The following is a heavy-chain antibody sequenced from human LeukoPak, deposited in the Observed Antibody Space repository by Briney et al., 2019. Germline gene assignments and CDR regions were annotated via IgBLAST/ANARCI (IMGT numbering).Heavy chain of an antibody. CDR2: IYTSGST. J-gene: IGHJ4*02. CDR3: ARSRDGYNSYYFDY. Sequence: SETLSLTCTVSGGSISSYYWSWIRQPAGKGLERIGRIYTSGSTNYNPSLKSRVTMSVDTSKNQFSLKLSSVTAADTAVYYCARSRDGYNSYYFDYWGQGTLVTVSS. V-gene: IGHV4-4*07. D-gene: IGHD5-24*01. CDR1: GGSISSYY.